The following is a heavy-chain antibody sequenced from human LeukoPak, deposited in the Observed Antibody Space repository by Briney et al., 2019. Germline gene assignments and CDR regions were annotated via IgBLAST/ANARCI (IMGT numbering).Heavy chain of an antibody. J-gene: IGHJ4*02. V-gene: IGHV4-38-2*02. Sequence: SETLSLTCSVSGYSISSGFYWDWIRQPPGKGLEWIGSFHHSGSTPYNPSLNSRVSISVDTSKNQLSLKLSSVTAADTAVYYCARDLYYYGSGSYHYFDYWGQGTLVTVSS. D-gene: IGHD3-10*01. CDR1: GYSISSGFY. CDR2: FHHSGST. CDR3: ARDLYYYGSGSYHYFDY.